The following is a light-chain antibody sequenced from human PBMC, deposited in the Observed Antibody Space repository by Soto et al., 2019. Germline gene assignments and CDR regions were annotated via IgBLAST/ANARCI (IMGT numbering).Light chain of an antibody. CDR2: EGS. CDR3: CSYAGYSTYV. J-gene: IGLJ1*01. V-gene: IGLV2-23*01. CDR1: SSDVGSYDL. Sequence: QSALTQPASVSGSPGQSITISCNGTSSDVGSYDLVSWYQQHPGKAPKVMIYEGSKRPSGVSNRFSGSKSGNTASLAISGLQPEDEADYYCCSYAGYSTYVFGSGTKLTVL.